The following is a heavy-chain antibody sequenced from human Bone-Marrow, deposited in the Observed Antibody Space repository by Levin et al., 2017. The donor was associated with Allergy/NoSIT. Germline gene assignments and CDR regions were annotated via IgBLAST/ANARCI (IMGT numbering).Heavy chain of an antibody. CDR2: IKGKTDGGTT. J-gene: IGHJ4*02. CDR1: GFTFGNTW. Sequence: GESLKISCVASGFTFGNTWMNWVRQAPGKGLQWVGRIKGKTDGGTTDYAAPVKGRFTISRDDSKKTLYLQMNSLKTEDTAIYYCTTRSHWGQGTLVTVFS. CDR3: TTRSH. V-gene: IGHV3-15*01.